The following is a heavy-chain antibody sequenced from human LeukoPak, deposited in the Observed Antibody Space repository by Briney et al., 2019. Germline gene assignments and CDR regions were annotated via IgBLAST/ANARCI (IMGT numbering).Heavy chain of an antibody. V-gene: IGHV3-48*01. CDR1: GFTFSSYS. Sequence: GGTLRLSCAASGFTFSSYSMLWVRQAPGKGLEWVSYISSSSSTIYYADSVKGRFTISRDNAKNSLYRQMNTLRAEDTAVYYCARDRHKYNYDSGGYPPYWGQGTLVTVSS. CDR3: ARDRHKYNYDSGGYPPY. J-gene: IGHJ4*02. CDR2: ISSSSSTI. D-gene: IGHD3-22*01.